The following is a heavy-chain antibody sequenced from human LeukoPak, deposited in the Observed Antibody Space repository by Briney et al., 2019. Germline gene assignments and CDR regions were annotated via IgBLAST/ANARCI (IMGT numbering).Heavy chain of an antibody. CDR2: IYYSGST. V-gene: IGHV4-59*08. CDR3: ARLESSGYYPLDY. D-gene: IGHD3-22*01. J-gene: IGHJ4*02. CDR1: GGSISSYY. Sequence: SETLSLTCTVSGGSISSYYWSWIRQPPGKGLEWIGYIYYSGSTNYNPSLKSRVTMSVDSSKNQFSLKLRSVTAADTAVYYCARLESSGYYPLDYWGQGTLVTVSS.